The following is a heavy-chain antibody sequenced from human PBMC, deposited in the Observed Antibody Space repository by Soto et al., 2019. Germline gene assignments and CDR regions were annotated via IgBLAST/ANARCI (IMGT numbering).Heavy chain of an antibody. J-gene: IGHJ4*02. Sequence: QVQLVEAGGGVVQPGRSLGLSCAASGFTFSHFGMHWVRQAPGKGLEWVAVIWNDGSHKDYADSVKGRFTISRDNSENMLYLQMNSLRAEDTAVYYCAIDWLSRSLDYWGQGTLVTVSS. CDR2: IWNDGSHK. CDR3: AIDWLSRSLDY. D-gene: IGHD5-12*01. CDR1: GFTFSHFG. V-gene: IGHV3-33*01.